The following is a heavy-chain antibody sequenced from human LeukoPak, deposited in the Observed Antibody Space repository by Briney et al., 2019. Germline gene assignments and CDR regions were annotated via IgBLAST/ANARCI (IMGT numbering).Heavy chain of an antibody. V-gene: IGHV3-30*18. Sequence: PGGSLRLSCAASGFIFSSYGMHWVRQAPGKGLEWVAVISYDGGNKYYADSVKGRFTISRDNSKNTLYLQMNSLRAEDTAVYYCAKGYCSSTTCFFDYWGQGTLVTVSS. D-gene: IGHD2-2*01. CDR1: GFIFSSYG. CDR3: AKGYCSSTTCFFDY. J-gene: IGHJ4*02. CDR2: ISYDGGNK.